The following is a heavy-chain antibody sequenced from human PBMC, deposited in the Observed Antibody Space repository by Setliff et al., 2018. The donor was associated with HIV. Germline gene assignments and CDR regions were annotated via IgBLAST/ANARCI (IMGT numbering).Heavy chain of an antibody. V-gene: IGHV1-2*02. CDR1: GYTFTDNY. CDR2: INSASGGT. Sequence: GASVKVSCKASGYTFTDNYIHWVRQAPGQGLEWMAWINSASGGTNYAQKFQGRVTVTSDTSTSTVSLYLSSLTSEDSAVYFCAREDDSHSPFFNFWGQGTLVTVSS. CDR3: AREDDSHSPFFNF. J-gene: IGHJ4*02. D-gene: IGHD5-18*01.